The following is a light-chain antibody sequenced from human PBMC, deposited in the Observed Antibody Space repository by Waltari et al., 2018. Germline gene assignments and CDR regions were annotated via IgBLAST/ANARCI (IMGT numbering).Light chain of an antibody. J-gene: IGKJ4*01. Sequence: EIVLTQSPGTLSLSPGERVILSCRASQIITGSWLTWHRQKPGQAPRLLIYGASTRAPGIPDRVSGGGSGADFTLTISRLEPEDSAVYYGQQYDGSVVTFGGGTKVEVK. CDR1: QIITGSW. V-gene: IGKV3-20*01. CDR2: GAS. CDR3: QQYDGSVVT.